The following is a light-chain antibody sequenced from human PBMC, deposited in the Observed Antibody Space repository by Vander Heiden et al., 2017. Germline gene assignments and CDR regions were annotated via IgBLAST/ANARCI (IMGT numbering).Light chain of an antibody. CDR3: QQYYTFPWP. CDR1: QTIHKW. V-gene: IGKV1-5*01. Sequence: DIKMTQWPSTLSTSVEDRVTISCRASQTIHKWLSWYQQKPGKAPDLLIYDASTLQSGVPSRFSGARSGTEFTLTISSLLPDDFATYYCQQYYTFPWPFGRGTQLDI. J-gene: IGKJ1*01. CDR2: DAS.